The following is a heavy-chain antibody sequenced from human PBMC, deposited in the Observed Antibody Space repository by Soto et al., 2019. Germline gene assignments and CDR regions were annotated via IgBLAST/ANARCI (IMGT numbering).Heavy chain of an antibody. Sequence: QVQLVQSGAEVKRPGSSVKVSCKASGDTFNFYSINWVRQAPGLGLEWMGRVNPIVSMSNYAQKFQGRVTTTADKSTTTAYVELSSLTSEDTPIYICASSYGSGYRAFDYWGQGALRTVSS. CDR1: GDTFNFYS. V-gene: IGHV1-69*02. CDR3: ASSYGSGYRAFDY. D-gene: IGHD3-10*01. J-gene: IGHJ4*02. CDR2: VNPIVSMS.